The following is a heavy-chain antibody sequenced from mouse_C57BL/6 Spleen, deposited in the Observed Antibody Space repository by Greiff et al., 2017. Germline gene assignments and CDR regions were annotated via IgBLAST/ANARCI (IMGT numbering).Heavy chain of an antibody. CDR2: IYPGGGYT. CDR1: GYTFTNYW. D-gene: IGHD4-1*01. V-gene: IGHV1-63*01. Sequence: VQLQQSGAELVRPGTSVKMSCKASGYTFTNYWIGWAKQRPGHGLEWIGDIYPGGGYTNYNEKFKGKATLTADKSSSTAYMQFSSLTSEDSAIXYCARKGANWDAWFAYWGQGTLVTVSA. CDR3: ARKGANWDAWFAY. J-gene: IGHJ3*01.